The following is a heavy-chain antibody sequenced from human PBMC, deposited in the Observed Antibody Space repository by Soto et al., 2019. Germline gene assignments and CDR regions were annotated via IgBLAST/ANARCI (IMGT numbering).Heavy chain of an antibody. CDR3: ASLTTVTTRVDS. Sequence: QLQLQESGPGLVKPSETLSLTCTVSGGSISSSSYYWGWIRQPPGKGLEWIGSIYYSGSTYYNPSLKSRVALSVATAKTHFSPKLSFVPAADTAVYYGASLTTVTTRVDSWGQGTLVTVSS. D-gene: IGHD4-17*01. J-gene: IGHJ4*02. CDR1: GGSISSSSYY. V-gene: IGHV4-39*02. CDR2: IYYSGST.